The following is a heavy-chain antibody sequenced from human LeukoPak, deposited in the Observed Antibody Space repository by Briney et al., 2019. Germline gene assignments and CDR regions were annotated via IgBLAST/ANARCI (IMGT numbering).Heavy chain of an antibody. J-gene: IGHJ4*02. CDR3: ARDYSLRSHFDY. D-gene: IGHD1-26*01. V-gene: IGHV3-33*01. CDR1: RFTFSSYG. CDR2: IWYDGSNK. Sequence: GGSLRLSCTASRFTFSSYGMHWVRQAPGKGLEWVAVIWYDGSNKYYADSVKGRFTISRDNSKNTLYLQMNSLRAEDTAVYYCARDYSLRSHFDYWGQGTLVTVSS.